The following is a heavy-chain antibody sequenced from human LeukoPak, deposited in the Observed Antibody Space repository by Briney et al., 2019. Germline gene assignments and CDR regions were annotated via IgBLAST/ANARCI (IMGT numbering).Heavy chain of an antibody. Sequence: PGGSLRLSCAASGFTFSTYGMSWVRQPPGQGLEWVSAISGSGGSTYYADSVKGRFTISRDNSKNTLYLQMNSLRAEDTAVYYCARAYWDPWGQGTLVTVSS. D-gene: IGHD1-26*01. J-gene: IGHJ4*02. CDR1: GFTFSTYG. CDR3: ARAYWDP. CDR2: ISGSGGST. V-gene: IGHV3-23*01.